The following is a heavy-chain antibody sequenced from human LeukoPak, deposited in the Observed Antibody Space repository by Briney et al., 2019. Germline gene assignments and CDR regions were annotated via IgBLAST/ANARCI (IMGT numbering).Heavy chain of an antibody. D-gene: IGHD3-3*01. CDR1: GGTFSSYA. CDR2: IIPIFGTA. V-gene: IGHV1-69*01. J-gene: IGHJ6*03. Sequence: ASVKVSCKASGGTFSSYAISWVRQAPGQGLEWMGGIIPIFGTANYAQKFQGRVTITADESTSTAYMELSSLGSEETAVYYCARDWSGLEQWPRYYMDVWGKGATVTVSS. CDR3: ARDWSGLEQWPRYYMDV.